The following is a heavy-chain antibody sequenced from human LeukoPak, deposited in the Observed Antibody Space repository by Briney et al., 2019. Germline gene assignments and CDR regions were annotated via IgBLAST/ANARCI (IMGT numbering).Heavy chain of an antibody. D-gene: IGHD3-9*01. V-gene: IGHV3-23*01. CDR1: GFTFSNYA. CDR3: AKWGDFDILTGYYVSDF. J-gene: IGHJ4*02. CDR2: VTGRGSST. Sequence: GGSLRLSCVASGFTFSNYAMSWVRQAPGKRLEWVSAVTGRGSSTYYADSVKGRFTISRDNSRDTLFLQMNSLRAEDTAIYYCAKWGDFDILTGYYVSDFWGQGTLVTVSS.